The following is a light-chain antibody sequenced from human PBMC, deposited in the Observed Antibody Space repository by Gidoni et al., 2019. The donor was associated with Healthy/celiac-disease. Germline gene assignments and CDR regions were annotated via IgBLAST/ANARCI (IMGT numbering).Light chain of an antibody. V-gene: IGKV2-28*01. Sequence: DIVTTQSPLPLPVTPGVPPSLTCTSSQSLLHSNGYNYLDWYLQKPGQSPQLLIYLGSHRASGVPDRFSGSGSGTDFTLKISRVEAEDVGVYYCMQALQTPRTFGQGTKVEIK. CDR3: MQALQTPRT. CDR2: LGS. J-gene: IGKJ1*01. CDR1: QSLLHSNGYNY.